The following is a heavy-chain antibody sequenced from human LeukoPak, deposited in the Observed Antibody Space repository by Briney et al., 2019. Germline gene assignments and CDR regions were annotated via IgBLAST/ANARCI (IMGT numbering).Heavy chain of an antibody. CDR2: IYYNGST. D-gene: IGHD3-10*01. V-gene: IGHV4-39*01. Sequence: SETLSLTCTVSGGSISSSSYYWGWIRQPPGKGLEWIGSIYYNGSTYYNPSLKSRVTISVDTSKNQFSLKLSSVTAADTAVYYCARGVTMVRGVSPSYYYYYMDVWGKGTTVTVSS. CDR3: ARGVTMVRGVSPSYYYYYMDV. J-gene: IGHJ6*03. CDR1: GGSISSSSYY.